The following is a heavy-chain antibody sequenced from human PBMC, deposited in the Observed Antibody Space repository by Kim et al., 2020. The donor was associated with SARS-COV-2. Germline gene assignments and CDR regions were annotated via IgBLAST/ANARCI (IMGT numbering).Heavy chain of an antibody. CDR3: ARNTYYYDSGNTGWYFDL. CDR1: GGTFSSYA. D-gene: IGHD3-22*01. CDR2: IIPIFGTA. J-gene: IGHJ2*01. V-gene: IGHV1-69*13. Sequence: SVKVSCKASGGTFSSYAISWVRQAPGQGLEWMGGIIPIFGTANYAQKFQGRVTITADESTSTAYMELSSLRSEDTAVYYCARNTYYYDSGNTGWYFDLWGRGTLVTVSS.